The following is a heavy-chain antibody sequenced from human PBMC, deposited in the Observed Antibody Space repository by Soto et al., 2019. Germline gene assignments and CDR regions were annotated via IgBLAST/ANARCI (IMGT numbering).Heavy chain of an antibody. V-gene: IGHV1-69*06. CDR3: AREGGVGATTGWD. CDR2: IIPIFGTA. J-gene: IGHJ4*02. Sequence: QVQLVQSGAEVKKPGSSVKVSCKASGGTFSSYAISWVRQAPGQGLEWMGGIIPIFGTANYAQKFQGGLTIPGNIHTSPAYMELSGLRSGDTAGYYWAREGGVGATTGWDWGQGTLVTVSS. D-gene: IGHD1-26*01. CDR1: GGTFSSYA.